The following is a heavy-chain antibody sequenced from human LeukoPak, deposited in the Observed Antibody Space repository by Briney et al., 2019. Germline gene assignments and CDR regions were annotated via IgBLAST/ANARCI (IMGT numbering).Heavy chain of an antibody. J-gene: IGHJ4*02. D-gene: IGHD3-3*01. V-gene: IGHV4-39*07. CDR1: GASITTSGYW. Sequence: SETLSLTCTVSGASITTSGYWWGWIRQPPGKGLEWIGTIYDSGNTFYNPSLKSRVTISVDTSKNQFSLKLSSVTAADTAVYYCARGHYYDFWSGYLLDYWGQGTLATVSS. CDR3: ARGHYYDFWSGYLLDY. CDR2: IYDSGNT.